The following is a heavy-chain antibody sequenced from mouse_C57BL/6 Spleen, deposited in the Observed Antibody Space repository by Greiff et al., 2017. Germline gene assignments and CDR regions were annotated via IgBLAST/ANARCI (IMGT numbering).Heavy chain of an antibody. V-gene: IGHV1-64*01. J-gene: IGHJ3*01. CDR3: AREDYGNYGAY. Sequence: QVHVKQPGAELVKPGASVKLSCKASGYTFTSYWMHWVKQRPGQGLEWIGMIHPNSGSTNYNEKFKSKATLTVDKSSSTAYMQLSSLTSEDSAVYYCAREDYGNYGAYWGQGTLVTVSA. D-gene: IGHD2-1*01. CDR1: GYTFTSYW. CDR2: IHPNSGST.